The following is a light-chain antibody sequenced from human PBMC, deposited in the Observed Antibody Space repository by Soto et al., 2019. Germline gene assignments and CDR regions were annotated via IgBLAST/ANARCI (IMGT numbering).Light chain of an antibody. J-gene: IGKJ5*01. CDR1: HDFTTY. V-gene: IGKV1-9*01. CDR3: QQLKSYPIT. CDR2: AAS. Sequence: EMQMTQSPSSLSASVGDRVPITCRASHDFTTYLTWYQQRPGKAPRLLIYAASSVQGGVPYRFSGSASGTEFTLTISSLQPEDFAAYYCQQLKSYPITFGQGTRLEIK.